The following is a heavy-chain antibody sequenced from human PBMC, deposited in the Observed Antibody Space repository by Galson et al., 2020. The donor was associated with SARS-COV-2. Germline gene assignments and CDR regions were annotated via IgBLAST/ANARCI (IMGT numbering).Heavy chain of an antibody. V-gene: IGHV5-51*01. Sequence: KIGESLKISCKASGYNFNSDWIGWVRQLPGKGLEWMGTNYPGDSETRYSLSFQGQVTMSADKSINTAYLQWSSLKDSDTAMYYCARVRSGNYIYDYWGQGTLVTVSS. CDR3: ARVRSGNYIYDY. CDR1: GYNFNSDW. J-gene: IGHJ4*02. D-gene: IGHD1-26*01. CDR2: NYPGDSET.